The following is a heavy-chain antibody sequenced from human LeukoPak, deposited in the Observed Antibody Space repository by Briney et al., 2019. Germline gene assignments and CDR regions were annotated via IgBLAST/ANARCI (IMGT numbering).Heavy chain of an antibody. CDR1: GYTFTGYY. V-gene: IGHV1-2*02. Sequence: ASVKVSCKASGYTFTGYYIHWVRQASGQGLEWMGWINPHSGGTNYAQKFQGGVTMSRDTSITTAYMELSSLRSDDTAVYYCARDVGEYCSSTNCYASHYWGQGTLVTVSS. CDR3: ARDVGEYCSSTNCYASHY. J-gene: IGHJ4*02. CDR2: INPHSGGT. D-gene: IGHD2-2*01.